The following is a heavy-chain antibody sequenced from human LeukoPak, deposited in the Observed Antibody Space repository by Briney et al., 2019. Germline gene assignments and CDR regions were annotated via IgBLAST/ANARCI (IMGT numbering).Heavy chain of an antibody. Sequence: SETLSLTCTVSGGSISSYYWSWLRQPPGKGLEWIGYIYYSGSTNYNPSLKSRVTISVDTSKNQFSLKLSSVTAADTAVYYCARTLVYYGSGSYYNQYFDYWGQGTLVTVSS. V-gene: IGHV4-59*01. CDR2: IYYSGST. CDR1: GGSISSYY. CDR3: ARTLVYYGSGSYYNQYFDY. D-gene: IGHD3-10*01. J-gene: IGHJ4*02.